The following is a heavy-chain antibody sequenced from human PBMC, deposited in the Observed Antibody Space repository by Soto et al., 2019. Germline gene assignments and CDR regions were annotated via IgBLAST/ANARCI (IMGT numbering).Heavy chain of an antibody. CDR2: IYYSGST. CDR1: GGSISSSSYY. CDR3: ARLGRSSFLNWFDP. V-gene: IGHV4-39*01. D-gene: IGHD6-6*01. Sequence: PSETLSLTCTVSGGSISSSSYYWGWIRQPPGKGLEWIGSIYYSGSTYYNPSLKSRVTISVDTSKSQFSLKLSSVTAADTAVYYCARLGRSSFLNWFDPWGQGTLVTVSS. J-gene: IGHJ5*02.